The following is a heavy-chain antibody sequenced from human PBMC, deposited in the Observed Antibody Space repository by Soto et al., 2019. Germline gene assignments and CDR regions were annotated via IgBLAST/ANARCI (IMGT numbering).Heavy chain of an antibody. CDR3: ARGRRHYDSGGYYSGSDY. CDR2: IYSGGNT. V-gene: IGHV3-66*01. D-gene: IGHD3-22*01. CDR1: GLTVSSNN. Sequence: PGGSLRLSCAASGLTVSSNNMNWVRQAPEKGLEWVSIIYSGGNTYYADSVKGRFTISRDNSKNTVYLQMSSLRVEDTAMYYCARGRRHYDSGGYYSGSDYWGQGTLVTVSS. J-gene: IGHJ4*02.